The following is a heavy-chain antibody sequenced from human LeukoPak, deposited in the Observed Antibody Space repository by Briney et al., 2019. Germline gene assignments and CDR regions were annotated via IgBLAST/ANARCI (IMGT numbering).Heavy chain of an antibody. CDR2: IKSKTDGGTT. Sequence: GGSLRLSCAASGFTFSDHYMDWVRQAPGKGLEWVGRIKSKTDGGTTDYAAPVKGRFTISRDDSKNTLYLQMNRQKTEDTAVYYCTTGATFDYYGMDVWGQGTTVTVSS. CDR3: TTGATFDYYGMDV. D-gene: IGHD1-26*01. V-gene: IGHV3-15*01. J-gene: IGHJ6*02. CDR1: GFTFSDHY.